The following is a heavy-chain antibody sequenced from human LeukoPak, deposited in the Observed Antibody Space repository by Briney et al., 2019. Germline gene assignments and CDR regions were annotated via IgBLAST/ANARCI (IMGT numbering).Heavy chain of an antibody. CDR1: XXXVXSNY. V-gene: IGHV3-53*01. Sequence: PGGSLXLXXXXXXXXVXSNYMSWVRXAPGKGLEWVSVIYSGGSTYYADSVKGRFTISRDNSKNTLYLQMNSLRAEDTAVYYCARGGSYLVSDAFDIWGQGTMVTVSS. D-gene: IGHD1-26*01. J-gene: IGHJ3*02. CDR3: ARGGSYLVSDAFDI. CDR2: IYSGGST.